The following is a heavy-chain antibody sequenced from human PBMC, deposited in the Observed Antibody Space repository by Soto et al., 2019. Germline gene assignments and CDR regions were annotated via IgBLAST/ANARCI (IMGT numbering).Heavy chain of an antibody. Sequence: GGSLRLSCAASGFTFSSYAMHWVRQAPGKGLEWVAVISYDGSNKYYADSVKGRFTISRDNSKNTLYLQMNSLRAEDTAVYYCARDDCSGGSCWVFPYWGQGTLVTVSS. CDR1: GFTFSSYA. CDR2: ISYDGSNK. V-gene: IGHV3-30-3*01. CDR3: ARDDCSGGSCWVFPY. D-gene: IGHD2-15*01. J-gene: IGHJ4*02.